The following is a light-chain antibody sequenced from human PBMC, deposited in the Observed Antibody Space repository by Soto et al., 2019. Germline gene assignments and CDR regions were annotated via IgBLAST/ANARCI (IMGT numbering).Light chain of an antibody. CDR1: SSDVGGYNF. CDR2: EVN. CDR3: NSYAGSNNFVV. Sequence: QSALPQPPSASGSPGQSVTISCTGTSSDVGGYNFVSWFQQNPGKAPKLMIYEVNKRPSGVPDRFSGSKSGNTASLTVSGLQAEDEADYYCNSYAGSNNFVVFGGGTKVTVL. J-gene: IGLJ2*01. V-gene: IGLV2-8*01.